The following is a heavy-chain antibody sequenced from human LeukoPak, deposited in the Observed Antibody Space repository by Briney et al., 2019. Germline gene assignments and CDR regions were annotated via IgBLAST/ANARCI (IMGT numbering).Heavy chain of an antibody. Sequence: PSETLPLTCTVSGGSISSGNYYWSWIRKPAGKGLEWIGRIYTSGSTNYNPSLKSRVTISVDTSKNQFSLKLSSVTAADTAVYYCAGDADTINWFFFWGQGTLVTVSS. V-gene: IGHV4-61*02. J-gene: IGHJ5*01. D-gene: IGHD2-2*01. CDR2: IYTSGST. CDR3: AGDADTINWFFF. CDR1: GGSISSGNYY.